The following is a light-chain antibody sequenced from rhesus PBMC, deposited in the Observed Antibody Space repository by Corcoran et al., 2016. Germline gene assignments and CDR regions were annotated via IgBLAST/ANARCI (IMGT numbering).Light chain of an antibody. V-gene: IGKV1-33*02. Sequence: DIQMTQSPSSLSASVGDRVTITCRASQGITNDLAWYQQQPGETPKLLIYGASSLQSGIPSRFSGSGSWTDYTLTISSLQSEDFATYYCQHYYSTPYSFGQGTKVEIK. J-gene: IGKJ2*01. CDR2: GAS. CDR1: QGITND. CDR3: QHYYSTPYS.